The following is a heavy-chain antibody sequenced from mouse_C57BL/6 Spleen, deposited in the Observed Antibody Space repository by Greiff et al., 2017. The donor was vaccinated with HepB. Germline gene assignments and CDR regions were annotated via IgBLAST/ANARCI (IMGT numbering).Heavy chain of an antibody. CDR1: GFNIKDYY. CDR3: AREPPHYYGSSLDY. CDR2: IDPEDGET. V-gene: IGHV14-2*01. D-gene: IGHD1-1*01. Sequence: EVQLQQSGAELVKPGASVKLSCTASGFNIKDYYMHWVKQRTEQGLEWIGRIDPEDGETKYAPTFQGKATITADTSSNTAYLQHSSLTSEDTAVYYCAREPPHYYGSSLDYWGQGTTLTVSS. J-gene: IGHJ2*01.